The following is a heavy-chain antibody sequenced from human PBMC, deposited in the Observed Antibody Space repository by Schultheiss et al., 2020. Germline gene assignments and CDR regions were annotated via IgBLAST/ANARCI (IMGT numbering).Heavy chain of an antibody. CDR2: ISSSSSYT. Sequence: GESLKISCAASGFTFSDYYMSWIRQAPGKGLEWVSYISSSSSYTNYADSVKGRFTISRDNAKNSLYLQMNSLRAEDTAVYYCARKEELHFDYWGQGTLVTVSS. CDR1: GFTFSDYY. J-gene: IGHJ4*02. D-gene: IGHD1-7*01. CDR3: ARKEELHFDY. V-gene: IGHV3-11*06.